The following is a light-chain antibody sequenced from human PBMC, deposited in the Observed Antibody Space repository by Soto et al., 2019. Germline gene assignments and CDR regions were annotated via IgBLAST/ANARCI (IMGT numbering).Light chain of an antibody. CDR3: SSYTSSSAVV. J-gene: IGLJ2*01. CDR1: SSDVGGYDY. Sequence: QSALTQPASVSGSPGQSITISCTGTSSDVGGYDYVSWYQHHPGKAPKLMIYDVSNRPSGVSSRFSGSKSDNTASLTIYGLQAEDEADYYCSSYTSSSAVVFGGGTKLTVL. V-gene: IGLV2-14*01. CDR2: DVS.